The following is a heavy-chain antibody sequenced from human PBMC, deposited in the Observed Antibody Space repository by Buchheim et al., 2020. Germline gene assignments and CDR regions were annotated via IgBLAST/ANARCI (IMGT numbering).Heavy chain of an antibody. V-gene: IGHV3-33*01. Sequence: QVQLVESGGGVVQPGRSLRLSCAASGFTFSSYGMHWVRQAPGKGLEWVAVIWYDGSNKYYADSVKDRFTISRDNSKNTLYLQMNSLRAEDTAVYYCARDARIAADDPNFDYWGQGTL. CDR2: IWYDGSNK. D-gene: IGHD6-13*01. CDR3: ARDARIAADDPNFDY. CDR1: GFTFSSYG. J-gene: IGHJ4*02.